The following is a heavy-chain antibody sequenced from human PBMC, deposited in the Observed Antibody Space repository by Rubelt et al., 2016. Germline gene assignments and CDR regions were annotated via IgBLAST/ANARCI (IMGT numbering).Heavy chain of an antibody. V-gene: IGHV3-23*01. Sequence: AASGFTFSSYAMSWVRQAPGKGLEWVSAISGSGGSTYYADSVKGRFTISRDNSKNTLYLQMNSLRAEDTAVYYCARGAEMATIGLVLDYWGQGTLVTVSS. D-gene: IGHD5-24*01. CDR2: ISGSGGST. CDR3: ARGAEMATIGLVLDY. CDR1: GFTFSSYA. J-gene: IGHJ4*02.